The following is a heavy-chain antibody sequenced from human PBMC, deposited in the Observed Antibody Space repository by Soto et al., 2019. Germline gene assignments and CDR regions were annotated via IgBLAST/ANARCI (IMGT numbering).Heavy chain of an antibody. D-gene: IGHD3-3*01. J-gene: IGHJ6*02. CDR3: ATGTRITILGMGNYHYYYNMDV. CDR1: GYSLSSSG. V-gene: IGHV1-18*01. Sequence: QVQLAQSGAEVKTPGASVKVSCRASGYSLSSSGVSWVRQAPGQGLEWMGWITVYNGNTNYAQNLQGRVTMTTDTSTNTAYMDLTSLTSDDTAVYYCATGTRITILGMGNYHYYYNMDVWGQGTTVIVSS. CDR2: ITVYNGNT.